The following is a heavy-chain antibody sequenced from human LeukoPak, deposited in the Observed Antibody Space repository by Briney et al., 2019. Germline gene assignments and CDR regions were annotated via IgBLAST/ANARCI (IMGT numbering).Heavy chain of an antibody. CDR3: ARVDDYGDYWFDP. CDR2: ISAYNGNT. Sequence: ASVKVSCKASGYTFTSYGISWVRQAPGQGLEWMGWISAYNGNTNYAQKLQGRVTMTTDTSTSTAYMELSSLRSEDTAVYYCARVDDYGDYWFDPWGQGTLVTVSS. CDR1: GYTFTSYG. D-gene: IGHD4-17*01. J-gene: IGHJ5*02. V-gene: IGHV1-18*01.